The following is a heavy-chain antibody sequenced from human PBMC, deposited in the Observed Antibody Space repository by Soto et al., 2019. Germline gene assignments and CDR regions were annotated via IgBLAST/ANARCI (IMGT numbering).Heavy chain of an antibody. D-gene: IGHD2-15*01. CDR2: IYRGGTI. J-gene: IGHJ2*01. Sequence: EVRLVESGGGLIQPGGSLTVSCAASGFSVSDNYMSWVRQPPGKGLEWVSVIYRGGTIFYADSVKGRFISSRDSSKNTMYLQMNTLRGEDTATYYWARVSCSGGGCYPDWYFDLWGRGTLVTVSS. CDR1: GFSVSDNY. V-gene: IGHV3-53*01. CDR3: ARVSCSGGGCYPDWYFDL.